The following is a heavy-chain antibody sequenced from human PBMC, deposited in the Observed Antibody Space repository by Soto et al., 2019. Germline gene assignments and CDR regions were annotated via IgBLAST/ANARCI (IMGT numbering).Heavy chain of an antibody. V-gene: IGHV1-2*02. CDR2: INPDSGGT. J-gene: IGHJ4*02. D-gene: IGHD1-26*01. CDR3: ARNGGGSGSYYSIDV. Sequence: QVQLVQSGADVKKPGASVKVSCKASGYSFSDHYIHWVRQAPGQGLEWMGWINPDSGGTNYAQKFQDQVIMTSDTSINTVYMELSGLRSEDIAVYYCARNGGGSGSYYSIDVWGPGTLVTVSS. CDR1: GYSFSDHY.